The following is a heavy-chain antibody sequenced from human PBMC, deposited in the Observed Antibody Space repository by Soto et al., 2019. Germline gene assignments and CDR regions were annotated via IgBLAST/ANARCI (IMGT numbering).Heavy chain of an antibody. J-gene: IGHJ3*02. CDR1: GGSISSSSYY. Sequence: QLQLQESGPGLVKPSETLSLTCTVSGGSISSSSYYWGWIRQRPGKGLEWIGSIYYSGSTYYNPSLKSRVTISVDTSKNQFSLKLSSVTAADTAVYYCATPLLWFGELSRHDAFDIWGQRTMVTVSS. D-gene: IGHD3-10*01. CDR3: ATPLLWFGELSRHDAFDI. V-gene: IGHV4-39*01. CDR2: IYYSGST.